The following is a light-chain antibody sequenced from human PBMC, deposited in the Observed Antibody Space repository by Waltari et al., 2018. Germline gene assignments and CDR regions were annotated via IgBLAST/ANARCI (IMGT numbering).Light chain of an antibody. CDR2: DNN. Sequence: QSVLTHPPSVSAAPGQKVTISCSGSSSNVGSNYVSWYQQLSGTAPRLLIYDNNKRPSEIPDRFSGSKSGTSATLGITGLQTGDEADYYCATWDASLSAGVFGPGT. CDR3: ATWDASLSAGV. J-gene: IGLJ1*01. CDR1: SSNVGSNY. V-gene: IGLV1-51*01.